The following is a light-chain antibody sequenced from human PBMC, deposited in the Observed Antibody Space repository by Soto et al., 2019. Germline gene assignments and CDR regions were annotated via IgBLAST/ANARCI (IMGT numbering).Light chain of an antibody. CDR3: QQYESSRT. J-gene: IGKJ1*01. V-gene: IGKV3-20*01. CDR2: GAS. CDR1: QSVSSTF. Sequence: EIVLTQSPGTLSLCPGDRATLSCRASQSVSSTFLAWYQQKPGQAPRVVIYGASTRATGIPDRFSGSGSGTDFTLTISRLEPEDFAVYYCQQYESSRTFGQGTKVEMK.